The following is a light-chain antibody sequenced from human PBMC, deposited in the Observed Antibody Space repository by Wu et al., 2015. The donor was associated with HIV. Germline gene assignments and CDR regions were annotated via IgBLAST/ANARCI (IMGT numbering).Light chain of an antibody. CDR1: QSVRSN. Sequence: EMVMMQSPDTLSVSPGERATLSCRTSQSVRSNLAWYQQKPGQAPRLLIYGASSRATGIPDRFSGSGSGTDFTLTISRLEPEDFAVYYCQQYGSSPLFTFGPGTKVDIK. V-gene: IGKV3-20*01. CDR2: GAS. CDR3: QQYGSSPLFT. J-gene: IGKJ3*01.